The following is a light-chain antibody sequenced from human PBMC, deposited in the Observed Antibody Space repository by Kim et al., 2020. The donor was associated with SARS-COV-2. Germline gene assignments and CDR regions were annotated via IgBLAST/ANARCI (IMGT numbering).Light chain of an antibody. Sequence: EIVMTQSPATLSVSPGERATLSCRASQSITRNLAWYQQKPGQAPRLLIYDASTRATAIPARFSGSGSGTEFTLTISSLQSEDFAVYYCQQYINWPPYTFGQGTKLEIK. CDR1: QSITRN. V-gene: IGKV3-15*01. CDR3: QQYINWPPYT. CDR2: DAS. J-gene: IGKJ2*01.